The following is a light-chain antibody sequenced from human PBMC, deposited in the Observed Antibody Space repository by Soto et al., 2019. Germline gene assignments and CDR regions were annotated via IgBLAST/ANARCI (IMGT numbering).Light chain of an antibody. CDR3: QQRTNWRIT. V-gene: IGKV3-11*01. CDR2: DTS. J-gene: IGKJ5*01. CDR1: QSVSSS. Sequence: EIVLTQSPAILSLSPGERATLSCRASQSVSSSLAWYQQKPGQAPRLLIYDTSNRATDIPPRFSGSGSDTDFTLNISSLEPEDFEVYYCQQRTNWRITFGQGTRLEIK.